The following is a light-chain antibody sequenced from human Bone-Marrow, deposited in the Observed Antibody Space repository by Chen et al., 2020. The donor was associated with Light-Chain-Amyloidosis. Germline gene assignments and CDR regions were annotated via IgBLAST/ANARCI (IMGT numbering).Light chain of an antibody. CDR1: SSDVGAYNY. CDR2: DVS. V-gene: IGLV2-14*03. CDR3: SSYTSRSTLV. J-gene: IGLJ2*01. Sequence: QSALTQPASVSVSPGQSITISCTGTSSDVGAYNYVSWYQQHPGKVPQVMIYDVSNRPSGVSNRFSGSTSGNTASLSISGLQAEDEAHYYCSSYTSRSTLVVGGGTKLTVL.